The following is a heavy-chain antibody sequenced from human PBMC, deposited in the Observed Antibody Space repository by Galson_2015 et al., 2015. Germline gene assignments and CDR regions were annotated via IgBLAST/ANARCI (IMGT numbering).Heavy chain of an antibody. V-gene: IGHV3-30-3*01. J-gene: IGHJ4*02. CDR3: ARDPGEDQLVGLFVD. Sequence: SLRLSCAASGFTFSDYGLHWVRQAPGKGLEWVAVISYDGSEVNYADSVKGRFTISRDNSKNTLSLQMNSLRLEDTALYYCARDPGEDQLVGLFVDWGQGSLVSVSS. CDR2: ISYDGSEV. D-gene: IGHD2-2*01. CDR1: GFTFSDYG.